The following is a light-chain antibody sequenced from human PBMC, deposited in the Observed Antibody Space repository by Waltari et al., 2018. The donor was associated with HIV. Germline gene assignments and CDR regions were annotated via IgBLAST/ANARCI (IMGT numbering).Light chain of an antibody. Sequence: SVLTQPPSASGPPGQRVTISCSGGTSNTGSNDVFWYQHLPGTAPKLLIHRNDRRPAGVPDRFSGSTSGNSASLAISGLRSEDEADYYCVAWDDGLRGVVFGGGTRVAVL. CDR1: TSNTGSND. CDR3: VAWDDGLRGVV. J-gene: IGLJ2*01. CDR2: RND. V-gene: IGLV1-47*01.